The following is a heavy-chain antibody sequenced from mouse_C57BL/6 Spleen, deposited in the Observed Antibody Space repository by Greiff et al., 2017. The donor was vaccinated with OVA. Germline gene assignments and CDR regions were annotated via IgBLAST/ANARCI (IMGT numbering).Heavy chain of an antibody. CDR3: ASLDYGNCVGWYFDV. D-gene: IGHD2-1*01. V-gene: IGHV5-6*01. Sequence: EVQGVESGGDLVKPGGSLKLSCAASGFTFSSYGMSWVRQTPDKRLEWVATISSGGSYTYYPDSVKGRFTISRDNAKNTLYLQMSSLKSEDTAVYYCASLDYGNCVGWYFDVWGTGTTVTVSS. J-gene: IGHJ1*03. CDR2: ISSGGSYT. CDR1: GFTFSSYG.